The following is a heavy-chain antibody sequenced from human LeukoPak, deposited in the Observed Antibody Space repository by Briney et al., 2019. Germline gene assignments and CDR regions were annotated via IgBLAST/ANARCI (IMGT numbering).Heavy chain of an antibody. J-gene: IGHJ6*03. Sequence: PSETLSLTCTVSGGSISSYYWSWIRQPPGKGLEWIGFIYYSGSTNYNPSLKSRVTISVDTSKNQCSLKLSSVTAADTAVYYCARATISFAPYYYYYYMDVWGKGTTVTVSS. V-gene: IGHV4-59*01. CDR1: GGSISSYY. CDR2: IYYSGST. D-gene: IGHD5-12*01. CDR3: ARATISFAPYYYYYYMDV.